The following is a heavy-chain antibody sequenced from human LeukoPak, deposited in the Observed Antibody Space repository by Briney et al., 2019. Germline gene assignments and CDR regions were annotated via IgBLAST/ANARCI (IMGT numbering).Heavy chain of an antibody. CDR1: GFTFTNAW. V-gene: IGHV3-15*01. D-gene: IGHD4-17*01. CDR3: TTGTLTSDY. CDR2: IKSKANGGTT. Sequence: GGSLRLSCAASGFTFTNAWMSWVRQAPGKGLEWVGRIKSKANGGTTDYAAPVKGRFTISRDDSKNTLYLQMNSLKTEDTGIYYCTTGTLTSDYWGQGTLVTVSS. J-gene: IGHJ4*02.